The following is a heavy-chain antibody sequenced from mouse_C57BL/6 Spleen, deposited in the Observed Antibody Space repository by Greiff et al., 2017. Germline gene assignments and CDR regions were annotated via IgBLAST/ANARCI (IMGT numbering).Heavy chain of an antibody. V-gene: IGHV5-4*01. CDR2: ISDGGSYT. CDR3: ARDSGYSPYFDY. D-gene: IGHD3-1*01. Sequence: EVQLVESGGGLVKPGGSLKLSCAASGFTFSSYAMSWVRQTPEKRLEWVATISDGGSYTYYPDNVKGRFPISRDNAKNNLYLQMSHLKSEDTAMYYCARDSGYSPYFDYWGQGTTLTVSS. CDR1: GFTFSSYA. J-gene: IGHJ2*01.